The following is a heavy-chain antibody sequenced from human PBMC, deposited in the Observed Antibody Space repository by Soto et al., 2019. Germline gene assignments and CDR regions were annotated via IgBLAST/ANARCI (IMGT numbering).Heavy chain of an antibody. J-gene: IGHJ6*02. Sequence: QVQLQESGPGLVKPSPTLSLTCTVSVGSIISGGYYWSWIRKHPGKGLEWIGYSYYSGSTYYNPSLKSRVTISVDTSKNQFSLKLSSLTDAYTAVYYCAREGGPGYCSITSCYANRYYDGMDVWGQGTPVTVSS. CDR3: AREGGPGYCSITSCYANRYYDGMDV. CDR2: SYYSGST. D-gene: IGHD2-2*01. V-gene: IGHV4-31*03. CDR1: VGSIISGGYY.